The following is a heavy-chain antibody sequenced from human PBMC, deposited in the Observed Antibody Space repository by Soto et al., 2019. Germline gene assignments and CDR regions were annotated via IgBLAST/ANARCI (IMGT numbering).Heavy chain of an antibody. V-gene: IGHV1-8*01. CDR2: MNLFRGNA. CDR1: GYTFTSYD. J-gene: IGHJ4*02. Sequence: QVQLVRSGAEVKKPGASVRVSCKASGYTFTSYDIYWVRQATGQGLEWMGWMNLFRGNAVYTQKFQDRVTMTRDTSINTASMEMSGLRSEDTDVYYCTRGQGNHWGQGSLVTVSS. CDR3: TRGQGNH.